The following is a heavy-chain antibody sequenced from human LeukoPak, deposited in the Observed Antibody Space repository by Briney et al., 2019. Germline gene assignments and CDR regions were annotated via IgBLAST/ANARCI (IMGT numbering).Heavy chain of an antibody. J-gene: IGHJ6*03. CDR1: GFTFSSYS. D-gene: IGHD3-10*01. CDR2: ISSSSSYI. CDR3: ARGPSVLLWFGEGYYMDV. V-gene: IGHV3-21*01. Sequence: PGGSLRLSCAASGFTFSSYSMNWVRQAPGKGLEWVSSISSSSSYIYYADSVKGRFTISRDNAKNSLYLQMNSLRAEDTAVYYCARGPSVLLWFGEGYYMDVWGKGTTVTVSS.